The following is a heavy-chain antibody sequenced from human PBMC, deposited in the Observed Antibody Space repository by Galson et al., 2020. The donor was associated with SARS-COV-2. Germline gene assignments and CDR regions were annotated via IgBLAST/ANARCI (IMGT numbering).Heavy chain of an antibody. Sequence: SETLSLTCTVSGGSISSYYWNWIRQPPGKGLEWIGYIYNSGSTNYNPSLKSRVTISVDTSKSQFSLELRSATAADTAVYYCASLYYDILTGYEYYYYGMDVWGQGTTVTVSS. CDR3: ASLYYDILTGYEYYYYGMDV. CDR2: IYNSGST. CDR1: GGSISSYY. D-gene: IGHD3-9*01. V-gene: IGHV4-59*01. J-gene: IGHJ6*02.